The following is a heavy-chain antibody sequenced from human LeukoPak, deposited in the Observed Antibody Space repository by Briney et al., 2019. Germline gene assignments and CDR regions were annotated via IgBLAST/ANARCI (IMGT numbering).Heavy chain of an antibody. D-gene: IGHD2-2*01. CDR3: AREYEAGCTSTTCYDRFDY. J-gene: IGHJ4*02. CDR1: GFTFRSYW. Sequence: GGSLRLSCVASGFTFRSYWMSWVRQAPGKGLEWVANIKQDGSEKYYVDSVEGRFTISRDNAKNSLYLQMNSLRAEDTAVYYCAREYEAGCTSTTCYDRFDYWGQGTLVTVSS. CDR2: IKQDGSEK. V-gene: IGHV3-7*01.